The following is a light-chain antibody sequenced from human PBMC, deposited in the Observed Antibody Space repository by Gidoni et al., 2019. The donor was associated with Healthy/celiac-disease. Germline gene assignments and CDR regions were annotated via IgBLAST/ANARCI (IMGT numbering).Light chain of an antibody. CDR1: SGSIASNY. CDR2: EDN. V-gene: IGLV6-57*01. CDR3: QSYDSSNPWV. Sequence: NFMLAQPHPVSESPGTTVTISCTRSSGSIASNYVQWYQQRPGSSPTTVIYEDNQRPSGVPDRFSGSIDSSSNSASLTISGLKTEDEADYYCQSYDSSNPWVFGGGTKLTVL. J-gene: IGLJ3*02.